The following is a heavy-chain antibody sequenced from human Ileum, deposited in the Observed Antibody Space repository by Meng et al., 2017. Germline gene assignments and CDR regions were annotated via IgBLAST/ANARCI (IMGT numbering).Heavy chain of an antibody. CDR3: ARGHQNYDILTGSY. V-gene: IGHV1-3*04. CDR1: GYTFTRYA. J-gene: IGHJ4*02. D-gene: IGHD3-9*01. Sequence: QVQLVQAGAAGKKPGASGKETCKASGYTFTRYAMHWVRQAPGQRLEWMGWINTGNGDAKYSQRFQGRVTITRDTSASTVYMELSSLRSEDTTVYYCARGHQNYDILTGSYWGQGTLVTVSS. CDR2: INTGNGDA.